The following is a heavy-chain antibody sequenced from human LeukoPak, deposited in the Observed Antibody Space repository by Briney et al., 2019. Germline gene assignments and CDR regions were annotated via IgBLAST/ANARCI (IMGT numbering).Heavy chain of an antibody. CDR1: GYTFTSYD. J-gene: IGHJ5*02. D-gene: IGHD2-15*01. V-gene: IGHV1-2*06. CDR3: ARGYCSGGSCYSVENWFDP. Sequence: GASVKVSCKASGYTFTSYDINWVRQAPGQGLEWMGRINPNSGGTNYAQKLQGRVTMTRDTSISTAYMELSRPRSDDTAVYYCARGYCSGGSCYSVENWFDPWGQGTLVTVSS. CDR2: INPNSGGT.